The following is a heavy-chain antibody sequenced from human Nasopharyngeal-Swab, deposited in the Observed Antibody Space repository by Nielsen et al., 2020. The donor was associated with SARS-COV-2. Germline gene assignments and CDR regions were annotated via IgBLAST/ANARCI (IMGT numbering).Heavy chain of an antibody. CDR3: ARASIAAAGTGGDP. Sequence: SVKVSCKASGFTFTSSAVQWVRQARGQRLEWIGWIVVGSGNTNYAQKFQERVTITRDMSTSTAYMELRSLRSDDTAVYYCARASIAAAGTGGDPWGQGTLVTVSS. CDR2: IVVGSGNT. J-gene: IGHJ5*02. CDR1: GFTFTSSA. D-gene: IGHD6-13*01. V-gene: IGHV1-58*01.